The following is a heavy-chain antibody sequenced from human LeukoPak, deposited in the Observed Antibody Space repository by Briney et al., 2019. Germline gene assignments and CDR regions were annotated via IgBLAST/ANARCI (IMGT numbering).Heavy chain of an antibody. D-gene: IGHD3-16*01. J-gene: IGHJ4*02. V-gene: IGHV3-9*01. Sequence: GGSLRLSCAASGFTFDDYAMHWVRHAPGKGLEWVSGISWNSDNIGYADSVKGRFTISRDNAKNSLYLQMNSLRAEDTALYYCAKAPGTVGYFDYWGQGTLVTVSS. CDR1: GFTFDDYA. CDR3: AKAPGTVGYFDY. CDR2: ISWNSDNI.